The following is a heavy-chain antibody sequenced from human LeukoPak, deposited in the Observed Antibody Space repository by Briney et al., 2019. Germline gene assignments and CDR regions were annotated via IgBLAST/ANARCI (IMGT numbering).Heavy chain of an antibody. V-gene: IGHV3-48*04. CDR2: ISSSSSTI. CDR3: AREPRVLRYFDWLKGDAFDI. J-gene: IGHJ3*02. CDR1: GFTFSSYS. D-gene: IGHD3-9*01. Sequence: GGSLRLSCAASGFTFSSYSMNWVRQAPGKGLEWVSYISSSSSTIYYADSVKGRFTISRDNAKNTLYLQMNSLRAEDTAVYYCAREPRVLRYFDWLKGDAFDIWGQGTMVTVSS.